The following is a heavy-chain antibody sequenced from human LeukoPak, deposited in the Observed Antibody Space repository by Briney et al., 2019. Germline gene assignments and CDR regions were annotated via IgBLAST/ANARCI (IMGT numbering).Heavy chain of an antibody. CDR2: IYYSGST. CDR1: GXSISSGAYY. Sequence: SQTLSLTCTVSGXSISSGAYYWSWIRQHPGRGLEWIGYIYYSGSTYYNPSLKSRVTISVDTSKNQFSLKLSSVTAADTAVYYCARVHYDILTGYTYFFDYWGQGTLVTVSP. CDR3: ARVHYDILTGYTYFFDY. V-gene: IGHV4-31*03. J-gene: IGHJ4*02. D-gene: IGHD3-9*01.